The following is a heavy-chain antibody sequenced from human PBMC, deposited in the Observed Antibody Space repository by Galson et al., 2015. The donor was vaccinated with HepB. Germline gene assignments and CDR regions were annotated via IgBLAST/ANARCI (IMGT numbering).Heavy chain of an antibody. CDR3: ARGDEFTTTWYNFYYMDA. CDR1: GFTFSSFP. D-gene: IGHD1-14*01. V-gene: IGHV3-30*04. Sequence: SLRLSCAASGFTFSSFPMHWVRQAPGKGLEWLGVISRVDSKTYVADSVEGRFTISRDNVKKMLYLRLDSPRPEDTAVYFCARGDEFTTTWYNFYYMDAWGEGTKVTVS. J-gene: IGHJ6*03. CDR2: ISRVDSKT.